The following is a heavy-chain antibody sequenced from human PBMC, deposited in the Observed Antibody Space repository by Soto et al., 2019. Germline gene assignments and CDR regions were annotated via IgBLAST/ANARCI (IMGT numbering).Heavy chain of an antibody. CDR1: EYSFSNSW. CDR3: AKNYIMS. D-gene: IGHD3-16*01. Sequence: EVQVVESGGGLVQPGGSLRLSCAASEYSFSNSWMSWVRQAPGRGLEWVANINNDGAEKYYVDSVKGRFTISRDNAKNSLYLQMNSLRVEDTAIYYCAKNYIMSWGQGTLVTVSS. J-gene: IGHJ4*02. CDR2: INNDGAEK. V-gene: IGHV3-7*01.